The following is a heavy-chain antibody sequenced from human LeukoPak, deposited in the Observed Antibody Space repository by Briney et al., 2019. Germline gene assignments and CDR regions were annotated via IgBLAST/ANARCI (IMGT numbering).Heavy chain of an antibody. J-gene: IGHJ4*02. V-gene: IGHV4-59*01. CDR1: GGSISNYY. CDR2: IYYSGST. D-gene: IGHD1-26*01. Sequence: SETLSLTCTVSGGSISNYYWSWIRQPPGKGLEWIGYIYYSGSTNYNPSLKSRVTISVDTSKNQFSLKLRSVTAADTAVYYCARYEMGATALGSWGQGTLVTVSS. CDR3: ARYEMGATALGS.